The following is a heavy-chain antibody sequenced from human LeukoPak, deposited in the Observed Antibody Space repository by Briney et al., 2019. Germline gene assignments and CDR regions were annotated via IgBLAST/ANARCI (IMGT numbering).Heavy chain of an antibody. J-gene: IGHJ5*02. CDR2: MNPNSGNT. CDR1: GYTFTSYD. Sequence: ASVRVSCKASGYTFTSYDINWVRQATGQGLEWMGWMNPNSGNTGYAQKFQGRVTMTRNTSISTAYMELSSLRSEDTAVYYCARSMTTVTSTDDDWFDPWGQGTLVTVSS. V-gene: IGHV1-8*01. CDR3: ARSMTTVTSTDDDWFDP. D-gene: IGHD4-11*01.